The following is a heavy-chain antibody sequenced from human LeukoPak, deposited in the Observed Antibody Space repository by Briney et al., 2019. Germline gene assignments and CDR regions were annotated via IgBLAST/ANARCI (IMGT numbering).Heavy chain of an antibody. CDR3: ARRRVDYGGDPIFDAFDI. D-gene: IGHD4-23*01. V-gene: IGHV4-61*08. J-gene: IGHJ3*02. CDR2: IYYSGST. Sequence: SETLSLTCTVSGGSISSGGYYWSWIRQHPGKGLEWIGYIYYSGSTNYNPSLKSRVTMSQDTSKNQFSLKLSSVTAADTAVYYCARRRVDYGGDPIFDAFDIWGQGTMVTVSS. CDR1: GGSISSGGYY.